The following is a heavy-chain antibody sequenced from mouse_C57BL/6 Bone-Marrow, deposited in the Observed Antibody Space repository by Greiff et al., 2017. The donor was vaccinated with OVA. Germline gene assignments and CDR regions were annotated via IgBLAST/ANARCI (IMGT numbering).Heavy chain of an antibody. CDR1: GYTFTDYE. V-gene: IGHV1-15*01. Sequence: VQLQQSGAELVRPGASVTLSCKASGYTFTDYEMHWVKQTPVHGLEWIGDIGPETGGTAYNQKLKGKATLPADKSTSTAYMELRSLTSEDSAVYYCTMITTVVHYFDYCGQGTALTVTS. D-gene: IGHD1-1*01. J-gene: IGHJ2*01. CDR3: TMITTVVHYFDY. CDR2: IGPETGGT.